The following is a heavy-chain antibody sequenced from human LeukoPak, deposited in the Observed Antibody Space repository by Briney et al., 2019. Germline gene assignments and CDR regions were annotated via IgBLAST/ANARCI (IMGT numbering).Heavy chain of an antibody. V-gene: IGHV4-30-4*01. CDR2: IYCSGST. Sequence: PSETLSLTCTVSGGSISSGDYYWSWIRQSPGKGLEWIGYIYCSGSTYYNPSLKSRVTISVDTSKNQFSLKLSSVTAADTAVYYCSLYCSSTSCYERAFDYWGQGTLVTVSS. CDR3: SLYCSSTSCYERAFDY. J-gene: IGHJ4*02. CDR1: GGSISSGDYY. D-gene: IGHD2-2*01.